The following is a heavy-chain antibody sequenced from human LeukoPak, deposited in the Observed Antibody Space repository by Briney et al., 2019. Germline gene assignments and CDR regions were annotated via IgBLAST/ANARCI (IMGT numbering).Heavy chain of an antibody. CDR2: ISSSSSYI. J-gene: IGHJ4*02. CDR3: ASEGGYYYFDY. Sequence: GGSLRLSCAASGFTFSSYSMNWVRQAPGKGLEWVSSISSSSSYIYCADSVKGRFTISRDNAKNSLYLQMNSLRAEDTAVYYCASEGGYYYFDYWGQGTLVTVSS. V-gene: IGHV3-21*01. CDR1: GFTFSSYS. D-gene: IGHD3-22*01.